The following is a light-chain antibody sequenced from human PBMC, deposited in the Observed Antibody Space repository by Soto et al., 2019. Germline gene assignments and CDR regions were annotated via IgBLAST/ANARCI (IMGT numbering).Light chain of an antibody. Sequence: QSVLTQPASVSGSPGQSITISCTGTSSDVGGYNYVSWYQQHPGKAPKLMIYDVSNRPSGVSNRFSGSRSGNTASLTISGLQGEDEADYYCSSYTSGSTVVFGGGTQLTVL. CDR2: DVS. J-gene: IGLJ2*01. CDR3: SSYTSGSTVV. V-gene: IGLV2-14*01. CDR1: SSDVGGYNY.